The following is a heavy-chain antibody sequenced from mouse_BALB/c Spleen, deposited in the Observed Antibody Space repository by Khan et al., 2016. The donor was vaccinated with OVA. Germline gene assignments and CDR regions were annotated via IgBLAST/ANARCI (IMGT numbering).Heavy chain of an antibody. J-gene: IGHJ1*01. CDR1: GYSITSDYA. Sequence: EVQLQESGPGLVKPSQSLSLTCTVTGYSITSDYAWNWIRQFPGNKLAWMGYISYSGSTNYNPSLKSRISITRDTSRNQFFLQLNSVTTEDTATYYCARRYYYGHWYFDVWGAGTTVTVSS. D-gene: IGHD1-1*01. CDR2: ISYSGST. V-gene: IGHV3-2*02. CDR3: ARRYYYGHWYFDV.